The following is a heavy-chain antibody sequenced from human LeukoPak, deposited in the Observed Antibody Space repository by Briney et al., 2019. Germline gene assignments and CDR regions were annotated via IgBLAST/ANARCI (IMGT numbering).Heavy chain of an antibody. Sequence: PGGSLRLSCAASGFTVSSNYMSWVRQAPGKGLEWVSVIYSGGSTYYADSVKGRFTISRDNSKNTLYLQMNSLRAEDAAVYYCARWSMNGDPCPFDYWGQGTLVTVSS. J-gene: IGHJ4*02. CDR1: GFTVSSNY. D-gene: IGHD4-17*01. V-gene: IGHV3-53*01. CDR2: IYSGGST. CDR3: ARWSMNGDPCPFDY.